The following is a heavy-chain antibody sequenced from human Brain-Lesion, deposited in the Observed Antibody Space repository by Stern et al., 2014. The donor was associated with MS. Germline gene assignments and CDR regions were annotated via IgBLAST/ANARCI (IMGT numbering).Heavy chain of an antibody. Sequence: QVQLQESGPGLVKPSQTLSVTCTVSGDSISRDNYFWSWIRPAAGKRLEWIGRIHASGSTFYHPSLKSRVTTSVNPSKTTFSRTLNPVTAEDTAVYYCARASAPLYSGNWFDSWGQGTLVSVSS. CDR1: GDSISRDNYF. V-gene: IGHV4-61*02. D-gene: IGHD5-18*01. J-gene: IGHJ5*01. CDR3: ARASAPLYSGNWFDS. CDR2: IHASGST.